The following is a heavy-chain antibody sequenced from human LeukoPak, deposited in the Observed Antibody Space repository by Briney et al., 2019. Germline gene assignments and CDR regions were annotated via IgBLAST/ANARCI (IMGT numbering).Heavy chain of an antibody. Sequence: GGSLRLSCAASGFTFNMYTMYWVRQAPGKGLEWVSSISSSTTYIYYADPVKGRFTISRDNVKNSLSLQMNSLRAEDTAVYYCARVDNYGGNPPDYWGQGTLVTVSS. J-gene: IGHJ4*02. CDR1: GFTFNMYT. CDR2: ISSSTTYI. CDR3: ARVDNYGGNPPDY. V-gene: IGHV3-21*01. D-gene: IGHD4-23*01.